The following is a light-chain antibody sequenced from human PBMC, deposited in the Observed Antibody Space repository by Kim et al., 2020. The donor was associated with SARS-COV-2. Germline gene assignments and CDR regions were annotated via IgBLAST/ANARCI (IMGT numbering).Light chain of an antibody. CDR3: DSRDRSPNHVL. Sequence: SSELTQDPAVSVALGQTVTITCQGDSLRNYYANWYQQKPGQAPLLVISATSNRPSGIPDRFSGSSSGNTASLTITGTQAEDEADYYCDSRDRSPNHVLFGGGTQLTVL. V-gene: IGLV3-19*01. J-gene: IGLJ3*02. CDR1: SLRNYY. CDR2: ATS.